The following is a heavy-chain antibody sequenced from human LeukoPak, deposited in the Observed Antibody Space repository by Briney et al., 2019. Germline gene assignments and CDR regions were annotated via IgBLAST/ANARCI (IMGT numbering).Heavy chain of an antibody. CDR1: GYSFTSYW. V-gene: IGHV5-51*01. CDR2: IYPGDSDT. CDR3: ARRVDSSGWYLYNWFDP. Sequence: GESLKISCKGSGYSFTSYWIGWVRQVPGKGLEWMGIIYPGDSDTRYSPSFQGQVTISADKSISTAYLQWSSLKASDTAMYYCARRVDSSGWYLYNWFDPWGQGTLVTVSS. J-gene: IGHJ5*02. D-gene: IGHD6-19*01.